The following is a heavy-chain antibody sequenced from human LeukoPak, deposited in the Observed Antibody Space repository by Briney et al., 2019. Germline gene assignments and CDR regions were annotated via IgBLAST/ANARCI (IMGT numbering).Heavy chain of an antibody. CDR1: GFTFSSYS. D-gene: IGHD3-3*01. J-gene: IGHJ4*02. CDR2: ICSSGYYM. Sequence: AGSLRLSCAASGFTFSSYSMNWVRQAPGKGLEWVSSICSSGYYMYYADSLKGRFTISRDNTQNSLYLQMNSLRAEDTAVYYCARGDDFWSGYYIGRGVDYWGQGTLVTVSS. CDR3: ARGDDFWSGYYIGRGVDY. V-gene: IGHV3-21*01.